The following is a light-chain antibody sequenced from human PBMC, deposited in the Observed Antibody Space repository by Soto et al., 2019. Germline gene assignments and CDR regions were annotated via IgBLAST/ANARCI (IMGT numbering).Light chain of an antibody. CDR1: QGIRND. CDR3: LQDYNYPWT. V-gene: IGKV1-6*01. Sequence: AIQMTQSPSSLSASEEDRVTITCRASQGIRNDLGWNKQKPGKAPKFLIYAASSLQSVVPSRFSGSGSGTDFTLTISSLQPEDFATYYCLQDYNYPWTFGQGTKGDIK. J-gene: IGKJ1*01. CDR2: AAS.